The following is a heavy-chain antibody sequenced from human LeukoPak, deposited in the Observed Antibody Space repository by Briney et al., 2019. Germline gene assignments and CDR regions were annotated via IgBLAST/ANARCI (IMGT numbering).Heavy chain of an antibody. Sequence: ASVKVSCKASGYRFTSYGISWVRQAPGQGLEWMGWISGYNGNTDYAQKLQGRVTMTTDTSTSTAYMELRSLRSDDTAVYYCAREYCSTTRCYMADYWGQGTLVTVSS. CDR3: AREYCSTTRCYMADY. CDR2: ISGYNGNT. J-gene: IGHJ4*02. D-gene: IGHD2-2*01. CDR1: GYRFTSYG. V-gene: IGHV1-18*01.